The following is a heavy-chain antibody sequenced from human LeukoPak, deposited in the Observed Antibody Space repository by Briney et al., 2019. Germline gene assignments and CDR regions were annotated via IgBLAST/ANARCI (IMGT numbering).Heavy chain of an antibody. Sequence: GASVKVSCKASGYTFTGYYMHWVRQAPGQGLEWMGWINPNSGNTGYAQKFQGRVTMTRNTSISTAYMGLSSLRSEDTAVYYCARRYGSGTWRTFDYWGQGTLVTVSS. CDR3: ARRYGSGTWRTFDY. CDR1: GYTFTGYY. V-gene: IGHV1-8*02. J-gene: IGHJ4*02. CDR2: INPNSGNT. D-gene: IGHD3-10*01.